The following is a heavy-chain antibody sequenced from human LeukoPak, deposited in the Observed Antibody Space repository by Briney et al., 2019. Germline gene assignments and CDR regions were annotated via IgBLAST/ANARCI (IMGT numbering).Heavy chain of an antibody. D-gene: IGHD3-10*01. J-gene: IGHJ6*02. CDR3: AKDRGERGGGIGV. Sequence: GRSLRLSCTASGFTFSSFGIHWVRQAPGQGLEWVAVISDSAINKYYADSVKGRFTISRDNSKNTLFLQMDSLKDEDTALYYCAKDRGERGGGIGVWGRGTPVTVSS. CDR1: GFTFSSFG. CDR2: ISDSAINK. V-gene: IGHV3-30*18.